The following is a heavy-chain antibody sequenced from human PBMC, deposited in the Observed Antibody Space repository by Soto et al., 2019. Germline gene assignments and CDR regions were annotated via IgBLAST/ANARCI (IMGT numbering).Heavy chain of an antibody. CDR2: ISYDGSNK. D-gene: IGHD2-15*01. Sequence: GGSLRLSCAASGFTFSSYGMHWVRQAPGKGLEWVAVISYDGSNKYYADSVKGRFTISRDNSKNTLYLQMNSLRAEDTAVYYCVRDNRGYCSGATCPSHYYYGMDVWGQGTTVTVSS. CDR3: VRDNRGYCSGATCPSHYYYGMDV. CDR1: GFTFSSYG. V-gene: IGHV3-30*03. J-gene: IGHJ6*02.